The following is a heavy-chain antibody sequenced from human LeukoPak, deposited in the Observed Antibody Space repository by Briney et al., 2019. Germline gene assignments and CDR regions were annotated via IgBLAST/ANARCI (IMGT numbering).Heavy chain of an antibody. CDR1: GVTFSSYA. Sequence: HPGGSLRLSCAASGVTFSSYAMSLVRQAPGKGLEWVSAISGSGGSTYYADSVKGRFTISRDNSKNTLYLQMNSLRAEDTAVYYCAKDLITYYYGSGSPRPVDYWGQGTLVTVSS. V-gene: IGHV3-23*01. J-gene: IGHJ4*02. D-gene: IGHD3-10*01. CDR3: AKDLITYYYGSGSPRPVDY. CDR2: ISGSGGST.